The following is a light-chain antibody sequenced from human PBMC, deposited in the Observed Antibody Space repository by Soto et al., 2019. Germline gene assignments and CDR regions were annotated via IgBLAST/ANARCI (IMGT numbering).Light chain of an antibody. Sequence: DIVMTQSLDSLAVSLGERATINCKSSQSVLYSSNNKNYLAWYQQKPGQPPKLLIYWASTRESGVPDRFSGSGSGTDFTLTISSLQAEDVAVYYCQQYYGTPLTFGGGTKVEIK. CDR1: QSVLYSSNNKNY. J-gene: IGKJ4*01. CDR2: WAS. CDR3: QQYYGTPLT. V-gene: IGKV4-1*01.